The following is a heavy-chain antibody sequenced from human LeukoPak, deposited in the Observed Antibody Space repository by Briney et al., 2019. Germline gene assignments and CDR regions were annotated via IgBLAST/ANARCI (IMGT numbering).Heavy chain of an antibody. CDR2: IRYDGSNK. J-gene: IGHJ4*02. Sequence: PGGSLRLSCAASGFIFRSYGMHWVRQAPGKGLEWVAFIRYDGSNKNYADSVKGRFTISRGNSKNTVYLQMNSLRAEDTAVYYCAKGHGTRYLEWLSIEYWGQGTLVTVSS. V-gene: IGHV3-30*02. CDR3: AKGHGTRYLEWLSIEY. CDR1: GFIFRSYG. D-gene: IGHD3-3*01.